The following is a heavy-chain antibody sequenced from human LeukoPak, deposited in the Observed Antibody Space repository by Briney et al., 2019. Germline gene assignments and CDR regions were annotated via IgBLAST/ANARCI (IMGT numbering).Heavy chain of an antibody. J-gene: IGHJ6*03. V-gene: IGHV4-4*07. CDR3: ARGKLVPGEYYYYYYMDV. CDR1: GGSISSLH. CDR2: IYTSGRP. Sequence: PSETLSLTCTVSGGSISSLHWSWIRQPAGKGLEWIGRIYTSGRPNYNPSLESRVTMSVDTSKNHFSLKVTSVTAADTAVYYCARGKLVPGEYYYYYYMDVWGKGTTVTVSS. D-gene: IGHD6-6*01.